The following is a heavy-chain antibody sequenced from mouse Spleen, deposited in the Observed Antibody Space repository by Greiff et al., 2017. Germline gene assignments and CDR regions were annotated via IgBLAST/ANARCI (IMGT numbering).Heavy chain of an antibody. V-gene: IGHV2-2*02. CDR2: IWSGGST. CDR1: GFSLTSYG. J-gene: IGHJ4*01. Sequence: LVAPSQSLSITCTVSGFSLTSYGVHWVRQPPGKGLEWLGVIWSGGSTDYNAAFISRLSISKDNSKSQVFFKMNSLQANDTAIYYCARYYDYDGGYAMGYWGQGTSVTVSS. D-gene: IGHD2-4*01. CDR3: ARYYDYDGGYAMGY.